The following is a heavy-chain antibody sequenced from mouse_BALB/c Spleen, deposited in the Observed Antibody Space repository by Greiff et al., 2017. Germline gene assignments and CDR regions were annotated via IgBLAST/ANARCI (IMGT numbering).Heavy chain of an antibody. CDR2: IWAGGST. V-gene: IGHV2-9*02. J-gene: IGHJ4*01. CDR3: ARDVYDYDYAMDY. Sequence: VQLQQSGPGLVAPSQSLSITCTVSGFSLTSYGVHWVRQPPGKGLEWLGVIWAGGSTNYNSALMSRLSISKDNSKSQVFLKMNSLQTDDTTMYYCARDVYDYDYAMDYWGQGTSVTVSS. CDR1: GFSLTSYG. D-gene: IGHD2-4*01.